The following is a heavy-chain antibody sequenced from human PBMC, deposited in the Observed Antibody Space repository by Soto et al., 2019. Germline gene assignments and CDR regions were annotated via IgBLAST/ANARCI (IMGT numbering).Heavy chain of an antibody. Sequence: QVRLQQWGAGLLKPSETLSLTCAVYGGSFSGYYWSRIRQPPGKGLEWIGEISHSGSTTYNPSLKSRVTISVDTSKNQCSLKLNSVPAADTAVYYCARGADIVATIGLDYWGQGTLVTVSS. CDR3: ARGADIVATIGLDY. V-gene: IGHV4-34*01. J-gene: IGHJ4*02. CDR2: ISHSGST. D-gene: IGHD5-12*01. CDR1: GGSFSGYY.